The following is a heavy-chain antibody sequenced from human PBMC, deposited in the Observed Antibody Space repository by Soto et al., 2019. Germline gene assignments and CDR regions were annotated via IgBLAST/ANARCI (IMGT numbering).Heavy chain of an antibody. CDR2: ISPSDSDT. CDR3: ARRTLRYYAMDV. Sequence: GESLKISCKGSGYTFTSYWIAWVRQMPGKGLEWMGIISPSDSDTRYSPSFQGQVTISVDRSISTAYLQWSSLKASDTAIYYCARRTLRYYAMDVWGQGTTVPVSS. CDR1: GYTFTSYW. D-gene: IGHD3-16*01. V-gene: IGHV5-51*01. J-gene: IGHJ6*02.